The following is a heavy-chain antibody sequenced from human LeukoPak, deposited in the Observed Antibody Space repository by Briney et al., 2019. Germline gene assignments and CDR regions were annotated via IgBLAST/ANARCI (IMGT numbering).Heavy chain of an antibody. J-gene: IGHJ4*02. D-gene: IGHD6-13*01. V-gene: IGHV4-34*01. Sequence: KASETLSLTCAVYGGSFSGYYWSWIRQPPGKGLEWLGEINHSGSTNYNPSRKSRVTISVDTSKNQFSLKLSSVTAADTAVYYCARRPGIAAAGNGADYWGQGTLVTVSS. CDR3: ARRPGIAAAGNGADY. CDR2: INHSGST. CDR1: GGSFSGYY.